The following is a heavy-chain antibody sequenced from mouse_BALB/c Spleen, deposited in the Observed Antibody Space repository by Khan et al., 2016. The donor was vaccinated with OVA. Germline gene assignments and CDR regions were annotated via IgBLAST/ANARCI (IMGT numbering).Heavy chain of an antibody. V-gene: IGHV14-3*02. CDR3: GGRGGK. J-gene: IGHJ2*01. Sequence: VQLQQSGAELVKPGATVKLSCTASGLNIKDTYMHWLNQWPEQGLQWIGRIDPPNGNTKYDPNFQGKATITADTSSNTPYLQLSSLTSEDAAVYYCGGRGGKWGQGTTLTVSS. CDR2: IDPPNGNT. CDR1: GLNIKDTY.